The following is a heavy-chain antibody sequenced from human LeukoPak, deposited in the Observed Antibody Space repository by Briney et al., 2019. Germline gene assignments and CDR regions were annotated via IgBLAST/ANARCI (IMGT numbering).Heavy chain of an antibody. J-gene: IGHJ6*04. CDR1: GFTFSSYE. CDR2: ISSSGSTI. CDR3: AELGITMIGGV. Sequence: QPGGSLRLACAASGFTFSSYEMNWVRQAPGKGLEWVSYISSSGSTIYYADSVKGRFTISRDNAKNSLYLQMNSLRAEDTAVYYSAELGITMIGGVWGKGTTVTISS. V-gene: IGHV3-48*03. D-gene: IGHD3-10*02.